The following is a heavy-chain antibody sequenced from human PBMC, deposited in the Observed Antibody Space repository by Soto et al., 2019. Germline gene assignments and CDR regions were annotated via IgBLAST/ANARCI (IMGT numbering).Heavy chain of an antibody. Sequence: GASVKVSCKASGYTFTSYDINWVRQATGQGLEWMGWMNSNSGNTGYAQKFQGRVTMTRNTSISTAYMELSSLRSEDTAVYYCARVSVVPADPNDYKWFDPWGQGTLVTVSS. CDR2: MNSNSGNT. CDR1: GYTFTSYD. V-gene: IGHV1-8*01. CDR3: ARVSVVPADPNDYKWFDP. J-gene: IGHJ5*02. D-gene: IGHD2-2*01.